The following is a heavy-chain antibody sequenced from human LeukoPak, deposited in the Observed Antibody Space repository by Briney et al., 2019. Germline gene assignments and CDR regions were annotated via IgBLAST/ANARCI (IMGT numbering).Heavy chain of an antibody. V-gene: IGHV6-1*01. CDR3: ARGTTEIYYYYYYMDV. D-gene: IGHD1-1*01. Sequence: SQTLSLTCAIYGDSVSSNSAAWNWIRQSPSRSLEWLGRAYYRSKWYNDYAISVKSRITINPDTSKNQFSLQLNSVTPEDTAVYYCARGTTEIYYYYYYMDVWGKGTTVTISS. CDR2: AYYRSKWYN. J-gene: IGHJ6*03. CDR1: GDSVSSNSAA.